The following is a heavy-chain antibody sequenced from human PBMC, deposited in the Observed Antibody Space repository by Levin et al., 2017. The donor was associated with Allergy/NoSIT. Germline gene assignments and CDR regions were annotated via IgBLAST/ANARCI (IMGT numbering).Heavy chain of an antibody. J-gene: IGHJ6*03. D-gene: IGHD5-12*01. V-gene: IGHV3-21*01. CDR1: GFTFSSYS. Sequence: PGGSLRLSCAASGFTFSSYSMNWVRQAPGKGLEWVSSISSSSSYIYYADSVKGRFTISRDNAKNSLYLQMNSLRAEDTAVYYCARDPRPNSGYERETYYIDDWGKGTTVTVSS. CDR2: ISSSSSYI. CDR3: ARDPRPNSGYERETYYIDD.